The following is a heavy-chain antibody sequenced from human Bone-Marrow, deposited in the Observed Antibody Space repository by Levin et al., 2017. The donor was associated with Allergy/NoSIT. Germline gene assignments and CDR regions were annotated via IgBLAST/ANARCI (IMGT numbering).Heavy chain of an antibody. D-gene: IGHD2-2*01. CDR3: ARSSLGYCSSTSCSYYYYYGMDV. CDR2: IYYSGST. J-gene: IGHJ6*02. CDR1: GGSISSYY. V-gene: IGHV4-59*01. Sequence: GSLRLSCTVSGGSISSYYWSWIRQPPGKGLEWIGYIYYSGSTNYNPSLKSRVTISVDTSKNQFSLKLSSVTAADTAVYYCARSSLGYCSSTSCSYYYYYGMDVWGQGTTVTVSS.